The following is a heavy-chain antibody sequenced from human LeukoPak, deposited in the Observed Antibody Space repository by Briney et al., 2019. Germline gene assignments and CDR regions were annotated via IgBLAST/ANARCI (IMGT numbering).Heavy chain of an antibody. D-gene: IGHD3-16*02. Sequence: PGVSLRLSCAASGFTFSSYSMNWVRQAPGKGLEWVSYISSSSTIYYADSVKGRFTISRDNAKNSLYLQMNSLRDEDTAVYYCARVQVYPDWGQGTLVTVSS. J-gene: IGHJ4*02. CDR3: ARVQVYPD. CDR2: ISSSSTI. CDR1: GFTFSSYS. V-gene: IGHV3-48*02.